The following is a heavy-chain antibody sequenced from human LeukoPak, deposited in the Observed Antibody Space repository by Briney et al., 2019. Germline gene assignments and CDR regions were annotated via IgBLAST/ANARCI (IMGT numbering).Heavy chain of an antibody. CDR3: ASRPYCSSTSCDKNWFDP. J-gene: IGHJ5*02. CDR2: INHSGST. Sequence: PSETLSLTCAVYGGSFSGYYWSWIRQPPGKGLEWIGEINHSGSTNYNPSLKSRVTISVDTSKSQFSLKLSSVTAADTAVYYCASRPYCSSTSCDKNWFDPWGQGTLVTVSS. D-gene: IGHD2-2*01. CDR1: GGSFSGYY. V-gene: IGHV4-34*01.